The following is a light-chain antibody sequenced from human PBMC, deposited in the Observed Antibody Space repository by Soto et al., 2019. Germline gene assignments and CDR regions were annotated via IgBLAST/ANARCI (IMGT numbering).Light chain of an antibody. CDR2: KAS. CDR3: QQYNNWPPIT. CDR1: HSISSY. Sequence: DIQMTQSPSTLSASVGDRVTITCRASHSISSYLTWYQQKPGKAPKLLIYKASNLESGVPSRFSGSGSGTEFTLTISSLQSEDFAVYYCQQYNNWPPITFGQGTRLEIK. V-gene: IGKV1-5*03. J-gene: IGKJ5*01.